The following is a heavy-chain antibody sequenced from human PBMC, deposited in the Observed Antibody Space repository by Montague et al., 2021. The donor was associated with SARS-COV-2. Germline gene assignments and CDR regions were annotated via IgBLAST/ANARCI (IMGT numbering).Heavy chain of an antibody. CDR1: GDSIMPADC. CDR2: IYQRVST. J-gene: IGHJ4*02. Sequence: SETLSLTCAVSGDSIMPADCWSWVRQPPEQGLEWIGEIYQRVSTNYNPSLKSRVSMSVDKSKNQVSLELYSVTAGDTALYYCVRAGGIHNRPPVWGQGALVIVSS. D-gene: IGHD4-23*01. CDR3: VRAGGIHNRPPV. V-gene: IGHV4-4*02.